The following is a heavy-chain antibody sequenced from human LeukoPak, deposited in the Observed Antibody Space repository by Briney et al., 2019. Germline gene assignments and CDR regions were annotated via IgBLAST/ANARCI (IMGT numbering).Heavy chain of an antibody. CDR3: AKGGRMVRGVIVTNYYFDY. D-gene: IGHD3-10*01. CDR1: RFTFSSYA. CDR2: ISAGGGGS. Sequence: GGPLRLSCAASRFTFSSYAMSWVCQAPGKGLEWVSSISAGGGGSYYADSVQGRFTISRDTSKNTLYLQMNSLRAEDTAVYYCAKGGRMVRGVIVTNYYFDYWGQGTLVTVSS. V-gene: IGHV3-23*01. J-gene: IGHJ4*02.